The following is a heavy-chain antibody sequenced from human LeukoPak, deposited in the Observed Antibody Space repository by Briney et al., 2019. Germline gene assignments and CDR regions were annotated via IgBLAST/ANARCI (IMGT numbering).Heavy chain of an antibody. CDR3: ATSPPNWNYDYYYYYMDV. CDR1: GFTFSDYY. CDR2: ISSSGSTI. V-gene: IGHV3-11*01. Sequence: PGGSLRLSCAASGFTFSDYYMSWIRQAPGKGLEWVSYISSSGSTIYYADSVKGRFSISRDNAKNSLYLQMNSLRAEDTALYYCATSPPNWNYDYYYYYMDVWGKGTTVTVSS. J-gene: IGHJ6*03. D-gene: IGHD1-7*01.